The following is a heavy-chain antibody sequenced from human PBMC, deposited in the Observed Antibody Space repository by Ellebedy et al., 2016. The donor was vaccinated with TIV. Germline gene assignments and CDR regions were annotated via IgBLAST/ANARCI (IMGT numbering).Heavy chain of an antibody. D-gene: IGHD3-9*01. Sequence: AASVKVSCKASGYTFRNHYLHWVRQAPGQGLEWMGVINPSGGPPRYAQKFQGRVTLTTDTSTSAVYMELSTLNSEDTAGYYGGRATPRYFDVVTGYGLVDFWGLGTLVAVSS. V-gene: IGHV1-46*01. CDR1: GYTFRNHY. CDR3: GRATPRYFDVVTGYGLVDF. J-gene: IGHJ4*02. CDR2: INPSGGPP.